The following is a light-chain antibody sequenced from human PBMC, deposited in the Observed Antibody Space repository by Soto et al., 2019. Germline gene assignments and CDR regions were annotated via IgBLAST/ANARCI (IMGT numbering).Light chain of an antibody. J-gene: IGKJ2*01. Sequence: DIQMTQSPSTLSASVGDRVTITCRASQSISSWLAWYQQKPGTAPKLLIYEASTLESGVPSRFSGSRSGTEFTRTVSSLQPDDVATYYCQQYHDSFPYPFGQGPKLEIK. CDR2: EAS. CDR3: QQYHDSFPYP. CDR1: QSISSW. V-gene: IGKV1-5*03.